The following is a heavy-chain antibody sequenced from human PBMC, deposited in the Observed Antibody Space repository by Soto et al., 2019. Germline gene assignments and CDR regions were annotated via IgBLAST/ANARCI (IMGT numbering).Heavy chain of an antibody. D-gene: IGHD2-15*01. Sequence: GGSLRLSCAASGFTFSSYEMNWVRQAPGKGLEWVSIVYAGESTYYADSVKGRFTISRDNSKNTVYLQMNSLRADDTAMYYCAREEVGDTYYYYGMDVWGQGTTVTVSS. CDR1: GFTFSSYE. CDR2: VYAGEST. J-gene: IGHJ6*02. V-gene: IGHV3-53*01. CDR3: AREEVGDTYYYYGMDV.